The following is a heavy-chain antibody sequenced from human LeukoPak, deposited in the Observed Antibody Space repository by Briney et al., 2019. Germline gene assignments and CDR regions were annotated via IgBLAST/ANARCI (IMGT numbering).Heavy chain of an antibody. CDR2: ISYNGST. V-gene: IGHV4-39*01. CDR1: SGSVSSSDYY. Sequence: SETLSLTCTVSSGSVSSSDYYWGWIRQPPGKGLEWIGSISYNGSTYYNPSLKSRVTISVDTSKNQFSLKLSSVTAADTAVYYCATITSGDYGDPIAMPFDYWGQGTLVTVSS. J-gene: IGHJ4*02. CDR3: ATITSGDYGDPIAMPFDY. D-gene: IGHD4-17*01.